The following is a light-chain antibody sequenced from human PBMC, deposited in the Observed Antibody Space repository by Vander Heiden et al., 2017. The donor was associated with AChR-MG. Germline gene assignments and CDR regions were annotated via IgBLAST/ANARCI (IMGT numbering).Light chain of an antibody. J-gene: IGKJ1*01. Sequence: GDRVTNTCRASQSSSSWLAWYQQTPGKAPKLLIYDASSLESGVPSRFSGSGSGTEFTLTISSLQPDDFATYYCQQYNSYPWTFGQGTKVEIK. CDR2: DAS. CDR3: QQYNSYPWT. V-gene: IGKV1-5*01. CDR1: QSSSSW.